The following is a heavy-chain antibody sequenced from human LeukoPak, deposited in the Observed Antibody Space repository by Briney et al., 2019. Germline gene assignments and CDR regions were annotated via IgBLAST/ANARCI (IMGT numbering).Heavy chain of an antibody. V-gene: IGHV3-66*01. D-gene: IGHD2-15*01. CDR1: GFPVSNNY. Sequence: GGSLRLSCAASGFPVSNNYMTWVRQAPGKGLEWVSLIYSGGDTYYADSVKGRFAISRDNSKNTLYLQMNSLRAEGTAMYFCARDYPDCSGGSCHYYFDYWGQGTPVTVSS. CDR2: IYSGGDT. CDR3: ARDYPDCSGGSCHYYFDY. J-gene: IGHJ4*02.